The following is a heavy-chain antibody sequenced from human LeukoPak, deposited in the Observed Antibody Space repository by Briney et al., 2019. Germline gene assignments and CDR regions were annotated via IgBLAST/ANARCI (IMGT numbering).Heavy chain of an antibody. D-gene: IGHD6-6*01. V-gene: IGHV4-34*01. CDR1: GGSFSGYY. CDR2: INHSGST. J-gene: IGHJ4*02. Sequence: SETLSLTCAVYGGSFSGYYWSWIRQPPGKGLEWIGEINHSGSTNYNPSLKSRVTISVDTSKNQFSLKLSSVTAADTAVYYCARDVGYSSSSVAFDYWGQGTLVTVSS. CDR3: ARDVGYSSSSVAFDY.